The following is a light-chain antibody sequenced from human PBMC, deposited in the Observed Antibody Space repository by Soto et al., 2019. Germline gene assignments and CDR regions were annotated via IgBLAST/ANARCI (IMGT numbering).Light chain of an antibody. CDR2: RSD. CDR3: AAWIDSLNGWV. Sequence: QSVLTQPPSASGTPGQRVTISCSGSIGSNYVYWYQQSPGAAPKLLMFRSDQRPSGVPDRFSGSKSGTSASLAISGLRPEDEGDYYCAAWIDSLNGWVFGGGTKLTVL. V-gene: IGLV1-47*01. J-gene: IGLJ3*02. CDR1: IGSNY.